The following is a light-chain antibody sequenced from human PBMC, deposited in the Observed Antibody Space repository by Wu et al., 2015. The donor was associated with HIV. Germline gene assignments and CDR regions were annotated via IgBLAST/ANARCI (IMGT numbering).Light chain of an antibody. CDR3: QQYSSSRLT. CDR2: SI. CDR1: ESWHL. V-gene: IGKV3-20*01. J-gene: IGKJ4*01. Sequence: SPGETSHLSSQGQSESWHLLSLVPTETWPGSQTPHLWSIQQATGIPDRFSGSGSGTDFTLTISRLEPEDFAVYYCQQYSSSRLTFGGGTQVELK.